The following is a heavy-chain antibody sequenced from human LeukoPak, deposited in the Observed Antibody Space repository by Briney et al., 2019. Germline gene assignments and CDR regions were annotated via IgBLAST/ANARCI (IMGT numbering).Heavy chain of an antibody. J-gene: IGHJ4*02. V-gene: IGHV4-61*02. CDR3: ARLAAISGSDYPDD. Sequence: SETLSLTCTVSGGSISSGSYYWSWIRQPAGKGLEWIGRIYTSGSTNYNPSLKSRVTISVDTSKNHFSLRLRSVTAADTAVYYCARLAAISGSDYPDDWGQGTLVTVSS. D-gene: IGHD1-26*01. CDR2: IYTSGST. CDR1: GGSISSGSYY.